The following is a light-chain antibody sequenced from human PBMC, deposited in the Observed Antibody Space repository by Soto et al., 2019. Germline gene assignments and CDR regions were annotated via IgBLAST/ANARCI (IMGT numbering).Light chain of an antibody. CDR3: QQRNSWPLT. Sequence: EIVLTQSPATLSLSPGERATLSCRASQSVGDNLAWFQQKPGQPPRLLIYEKLTRATGIPARFSGSGSGTDFTLTNSSLEPEDFAVYYCQQRNSWPLTFGGGSKVEIK. CDR2: EKL. CDR1: QSVGDN. V-gene: IGKV3-11*01. J-gene: IGKJ4*01.